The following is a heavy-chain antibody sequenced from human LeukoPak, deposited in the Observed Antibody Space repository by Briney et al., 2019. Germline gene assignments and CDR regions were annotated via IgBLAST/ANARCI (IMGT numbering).Heavy chain of an antibody. CDR3: ARAGGGSGNYYYYGMDV. CDR2: MNPNSGST. D-gene: IGHD3-10*01. J-gene: IGHJ6*02. Sequence: GASVKVSCKASGYTFTSYDINWVRQATGQGLEWMGWMNPNSGSTGYAQKSQSRVTMTRNTSISTAYMELSSLRSEDTAVYYCARAGGGSGNYYYYGMDVWGQGTTVTVSS. CDR1: GYTFTSYD. V-gene: IGHV1-8*01.